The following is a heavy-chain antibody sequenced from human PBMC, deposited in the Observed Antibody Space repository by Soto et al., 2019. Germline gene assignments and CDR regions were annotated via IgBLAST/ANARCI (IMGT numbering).Heavy chain of an antibody. V-gene: IGHV5-51*01. CDR3: ARHHGSPGSYFGMDV. CDR2: IYPSDSDT. J-gene: IGHJ6*02. Sequence: PGESLKISCKGSVYSFTSYWINWVRQMPGKGLEWMGIIYPSDSDTRYSPSFQGQVTISADKSISTAYLQWRSLKASDTAMYYCARHHGSPGSYFGMDVWGQGTTVTVSS. D-gene: IGHD6-13*01. CDR1: VYSFTSYW.